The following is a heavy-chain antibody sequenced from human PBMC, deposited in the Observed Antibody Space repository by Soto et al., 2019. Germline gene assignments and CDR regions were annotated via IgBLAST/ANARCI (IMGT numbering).Heavy chain of an antibody. J-gene: IGHJ6*02. CDR1: GGTFSSYA. V-gene: IGHV1-69*12. D-gene: IGHD6-6*01. CDR2: IIPIFGTA. Sequence: QVQLVQSGAEVKKPGSSVKVSCKASGGTFSSYAISWVRQAPGQGLEWMGGIIPIFGTANYAQKFQGRVTITADESTSTAYMELSSLRSEDTAVYYCARGEVAARHKGYYGMDVWGQGTTVTVSS. CDR3: ARGEVAARHKGYYGMDV.